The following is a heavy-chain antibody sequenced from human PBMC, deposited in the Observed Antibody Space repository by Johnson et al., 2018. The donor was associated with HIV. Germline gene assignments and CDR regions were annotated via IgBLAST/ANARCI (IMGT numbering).Heavy chain of an antibody. CDR1: GFTFDDYA. J-gene: IGHJ3*02. CDR2: ISWNSGSM. CDR3: AKDRGAARAFDAFDI. D-gene: IGHD6-6*01. Sequence: EVQLVESGGGLEQPGRSLRLSCAASGFTFDDYAIHWVRQAPGKGLEWVSSISWNSGSMGYADSVKGRFTISRDNSKNTLYLQMNSLRAEDTAVYYCAKDRGAARAFDAFDIWGQGTMVTVSS. V-gene: IGHV3-9*01.